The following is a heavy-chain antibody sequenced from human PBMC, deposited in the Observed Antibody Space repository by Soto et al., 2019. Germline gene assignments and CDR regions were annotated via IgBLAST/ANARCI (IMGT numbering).Heavy chain of an antibody. J-gene: IGHJ4*02. D-gene: IGHD3-16*01. Sequence: QVQLVESGGGVVQPGRSLRLSCAASGFTFSSYAMHWVRRAPGKGLEWMAVMSYDGSNKYYADSVKGRFTISRDYSKNTLYLQMNSLRPEDTALYYCARDGGAYWGQGTLVIVSS. CDR2: MSYDGSNK. CDR1: GFTFSSYA. V-gene: IGHV3-30-3*01. CDR3: ARDGGAY.